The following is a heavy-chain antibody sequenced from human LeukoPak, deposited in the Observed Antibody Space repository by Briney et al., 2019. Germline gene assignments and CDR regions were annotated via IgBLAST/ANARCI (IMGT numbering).Heavy chain of an antibody. CDR2: FDPEEAKM. D-gene: IGHD3-3*01. J-gene: IGHJ4*02. V-gene: IGHV1-24*01. CDR1: GNSLSELS. Sequence: ASVKVSCKVSGNSLSELSIQWVRQAPGKGLGCMGGFDPEEAKMVYAQNFQGRVTMTEDTTTQTAYMELSGLTSDDTAVYYSTTRSGDFWSGFVNWGQGTLVTVSS. CDR3: TTRSGDFWSGFVN.